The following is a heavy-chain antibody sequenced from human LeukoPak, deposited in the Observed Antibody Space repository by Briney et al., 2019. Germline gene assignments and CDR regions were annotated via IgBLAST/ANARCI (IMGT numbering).Heavy chain of an antibody. D-gene: IGHD1-14*01. J-gene: IGHJ4*02. Sequence: TGGSLRLSCAASGFTFDDYAMHWVRQAPGKGLEWVSGISWNSGSIGYADSVKGRFTISRDNAKNSLYLQMNSLRAEDTALYYCAKAPGWYNLPFGDYFDYWGQGTLVTVSS. CDR1: GFTFDDYA. CDR2: ISWNSGSI. V-gene: IGHV3-9*01. CDR3: AKAPGWYNLPFGDYFDY.